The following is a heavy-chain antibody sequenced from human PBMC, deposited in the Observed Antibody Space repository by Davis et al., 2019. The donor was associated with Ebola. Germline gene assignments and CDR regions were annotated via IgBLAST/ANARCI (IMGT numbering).Heavy chain of an antibody. J-gene: IGHJ6*02. V-gene: IGHV3-21*01. CDR2: ISSGSHYI. CDR3: ARSNV. CDR1: GFTFSSYG. Sequence: GGSLRLSCAASGFTFSSYGMHWVRQAPGKGLEWVSSISSGSHYIHYGDSVKGRFTISRDNARNSLSLQMNSLRGEDTAVYYCARSNVWGQGTTVTVSS.